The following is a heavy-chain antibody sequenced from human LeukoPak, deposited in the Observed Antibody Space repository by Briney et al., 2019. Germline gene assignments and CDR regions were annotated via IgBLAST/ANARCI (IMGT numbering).Heavy chain of an antibody. CDR2: IYWDDDK. CDR1: GFSLSTSGVG. V-gene: IGHV2-5*02. J-gene: IGHJ4*02. CDR3: AHSWVTTVDY. Sequence: SGPTLVNPTQTLTLTCTFSGFSLSTSGVGVGWIRQPPGKALEWLALIYWDDDKRYSPSLKSRLTITKDNSKNQVVLTMTNMDPVDTATYYCAHSWVTTVDYWGQGTLVTVSS. D-gene: IGHD4-17*01.